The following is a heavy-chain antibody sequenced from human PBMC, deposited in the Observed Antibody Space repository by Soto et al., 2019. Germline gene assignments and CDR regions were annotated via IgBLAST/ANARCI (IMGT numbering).Heavy chain of an antibody. CDR3: ERNGYRSSWTFDY. CDR2: IYYTGRT. J-gene: IGHJ4*02. CDR1: GGSVISFIYY. Sequence: PSETLSLTCTVSGGSVISFIYYWSWIREPPGKGLEWIGYIYYTGRTNYNPSIKSRVTISVDTSKNQFSLELSSVTAADTAVYYCERNGYRSSWTFDYWGQRTLVTVSS. D-gene: IGHD6-13*01. V-gene: IGHV4-61*01.